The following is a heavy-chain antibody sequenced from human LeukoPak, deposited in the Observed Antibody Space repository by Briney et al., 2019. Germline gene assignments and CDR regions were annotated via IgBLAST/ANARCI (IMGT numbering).Heavy chain of an antibody. Sequence: ASVKVSCKASGYTFTGYYIHWVRQAPGQGLEWMGWINPNSGGTNYAQKFQGRVTMTRDTSISTAYMELSRLRSEDMAVYYCARDSTSYSGSYYYFDSWGQGTLVTVSS. V-gene: IGHV1-2*02. CDR2: INPNSGGT. D-gene: IGHD1-26*01. CDR3: ARDSTSYSGSYYYFDS. J-gene: IGHJ4*02. CDR1: GYTFTGYY.